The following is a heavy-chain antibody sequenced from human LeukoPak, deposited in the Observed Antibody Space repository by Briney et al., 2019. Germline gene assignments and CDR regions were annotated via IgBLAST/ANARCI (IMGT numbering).Heavy chain of an antibody. Sequence: GGSLRLYCAASGFTFSTYTMTWVRQAPGKGLEWVSSISAGGGNTYYADSVKGQFTISRDNSKNTLYLQMNSLRAGDTAVYYCAKVPLSYYYGSGSYRGWFDPWGQGTLVTVSS. CDR2: ISAGGGNT. V-gene: IGHV3-23*01. CDR3: AKVPLSYYYGSGSYRGWFDP. D-gene: IGHD3-10*01. CDR1: GFTFSTYT. J-gene: IGHJ5*02.